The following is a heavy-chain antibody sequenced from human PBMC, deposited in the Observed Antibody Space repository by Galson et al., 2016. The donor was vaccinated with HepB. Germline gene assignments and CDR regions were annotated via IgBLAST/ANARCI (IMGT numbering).Heavy chain of an antibody. CDR1: GASISSYY. D-gene: IGHD3-9*01. CDR3: ARAYYDILTAYSYFDY. Sequence: SETLSLTCTVSGASISSYYWSWIRQPPGKGLKWIGYIYYSGSTNYNPSLKSRVTISVDTSKKQFSLKLNSVTAADTAVYYCARAYYDILTAYSYFDYWGQGILVTVSS. V-gene: IGHV4-59*01. CDR2: IYYSGST. J-gene: IGHJ4*02.